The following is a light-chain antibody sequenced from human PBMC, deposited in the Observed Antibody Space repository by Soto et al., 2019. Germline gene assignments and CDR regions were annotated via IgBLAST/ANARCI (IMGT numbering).Light chain of an antibody. Sequence: QSVLTQPRSVSGSPGQSVTVSCTGTSSDVGGYNYVSWYRQYPGEAPKLLIYDVTERLSGVPDRFSGSKSGNTASLTISGLQAGDEADYYCCSYAGGHIHYIIGTGTKVTVL. V-gene: IGLV2-11*01. CDR1: SSDVGGYNY. J-gene: IGLJ1*01. CDR3: CSYAGGHIHYI. CDR2: DVT.